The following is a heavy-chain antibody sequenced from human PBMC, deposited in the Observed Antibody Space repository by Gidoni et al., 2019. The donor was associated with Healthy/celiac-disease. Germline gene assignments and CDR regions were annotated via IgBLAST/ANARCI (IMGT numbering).Heavy chain of an antibody. CDR1: GFAFSSYA. CDR2: ISGSGGST. V-gene: IGHV3-23*01. D-gene: IGHD3-3*01. Sequence: EVQLLESGGGLVQPGGSLRLSCAASGFAFSSYAMSWVRQAPGKGLEWVSAISGSGGSTYYADSVKGRFTISRDNSKNTLYLQMNSLRAEDTAVYYCESDFWSGPRMRDAFDIWGQGTMVTVSS. CDR3: ESDFWSGPRMRDAFDI. J-gene: IGHJ3*02.